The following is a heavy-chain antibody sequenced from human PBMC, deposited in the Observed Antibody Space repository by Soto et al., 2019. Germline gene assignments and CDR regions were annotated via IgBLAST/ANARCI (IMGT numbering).Heavy chain of an antibody. D-gene: IGHD2-15*01. V-gene: IGHV3-23*01. Sequence: GGSLRLSCAASGFTFISYAMSWVRQAPGKGLEWVSAISGSGGSTYYADSVKGRFTISRDNSKNTLYLQMNSLRAEDTAVYYCAKDRRRAVAAQFDYWGQGTLVTVSS. J-gene: IGHJ4*02. CDR2: ISGSGGST. CDR3: AKDRRRAVAAQFDY. CDR1: GFTFISYA.